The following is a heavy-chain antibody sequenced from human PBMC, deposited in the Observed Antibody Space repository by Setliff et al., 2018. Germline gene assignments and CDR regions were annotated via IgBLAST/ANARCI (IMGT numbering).Heavy chain of an antibody. D-gene: IGHD6-19*01. CDR3: ARAISGWYSAHYYYMDV. J-gene: IGHJ6*03. CDR2: IFLTGST. CDR1: GGSISSYY. Sequence: SETLSLTCTVSGGSISSYYWSWIRQPVGKGLEWIGHIFLTGSTDYDPSFRSRATISLDMSNNQFSLKLNSVTAADTAVYFCARAISGWYSAHYYYMDVWGKGTTVTVSS. V-gene: IGHV4-4*07.